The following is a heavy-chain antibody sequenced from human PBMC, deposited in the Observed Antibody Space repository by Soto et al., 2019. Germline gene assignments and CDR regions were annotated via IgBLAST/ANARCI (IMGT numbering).Heavy chain of an antibody. J-gene: IGHJ5*02. CDR1: GYTFSNYG. V-gene: IGHV1-18*01. D-gene: IGHD2-2*01. Sequence: GASVKVSCKTSGYTFSNYGITWVRQAPGQPLEWLGWISLYSNGTNYAQKFQGRVSMTTDTSTTTAYMELRSLRSDDTAVYYCARVVPGAEAWFGPWGQGTLVTVSS. CDR3: ARVVPGAEAWFGP. CDR2: ISLYSNGT.